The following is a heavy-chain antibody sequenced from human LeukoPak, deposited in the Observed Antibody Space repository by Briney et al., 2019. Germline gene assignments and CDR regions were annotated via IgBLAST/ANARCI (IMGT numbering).Heavy chain of an antibody. D-gene: IGHD5-12*01. CDR3: ARDIDGVGNIVATIPLFDY. CDR1: GFTVSSNY. V-gene: IGHV3-21*01. CDR2: ISSSSSYI. Sequence: SGGSLRLSCAASGFTVSSNYKTWVRQAPGKGLEWVSSISSSSSYIYYADSVKGRFTISRDNAKNSLYLQMNSLRAEDTAVYYCARDIDGVGNIVATIPLFDYWGQGTLVTVSS. J-gene: IGHJ4*02.